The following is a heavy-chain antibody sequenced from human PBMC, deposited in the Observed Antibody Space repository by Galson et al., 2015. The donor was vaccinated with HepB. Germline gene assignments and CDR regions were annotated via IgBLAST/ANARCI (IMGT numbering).Heavy chain of an antibody. CDR2: ISGSGGST. CDR1: GFTFSSYA. CDR3: AKGQVARTSIAAAGHVDY. Sequence: SLRLSCAASGFTFSSYAMSWVRQAPGKGLEWVSAISGSGGSTYYVDSVKGRFTISRDNSKNTLYLQMNSLRAEDTAVYYCAKGQVARTSIAAAGHVDYWGQGTLVTVSS. V-gene: IGHV3-23*01. D-gene: IGHD6-13*01. J-gene: IGHJ4*02.